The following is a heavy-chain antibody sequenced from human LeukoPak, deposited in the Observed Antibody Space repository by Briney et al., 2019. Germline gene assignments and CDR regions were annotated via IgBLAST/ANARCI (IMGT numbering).Heavy chain of an antibody. Sequence: GGSLRLSCAASGFTFSSYDMHWVRQAPGKGLEYVSAMSRNGGRTYYANSVKGRFTISRDNSKNTLYLQMGSLRTEDTAVYYCARPSLSWYFDLWGRGTLVTVSS. J-gene: IGHJ2*01. CDR3: ARPSLSWYFDL. V-gene: IGHV3-64*01. CDR2: MSRNGGRT. CDR1: GFTFSSYD. D-gene: IGHD2-2*01.